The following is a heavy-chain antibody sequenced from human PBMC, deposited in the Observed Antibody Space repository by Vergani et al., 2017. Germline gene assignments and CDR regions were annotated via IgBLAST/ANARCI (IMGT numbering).Heavy chain of an antibody. D-gene: IGHD6-19*01. CDR1: GASIRSSNYY. J-gene: IGHJ5*02. Sequence: QLQLQESGPGLVKPSATLSLTCSVSGASIRSSNYYWGWIRQPPGKGLEWIASIYYSGSTYYNPSHKSRVTISVDTTKNQFSLKLSSVTAADTAVYFCAGHYTVEWLVKLGWIDPWGQGIMVTVAS. V-gene: IGHV4-39*01. CDR3: AGHYTVEWLVKLGWIDP. CDR2: IYYSGST.